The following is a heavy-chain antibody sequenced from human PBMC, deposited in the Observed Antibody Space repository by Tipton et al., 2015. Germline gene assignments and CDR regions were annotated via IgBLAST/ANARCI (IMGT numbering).Heavy chain of an antibody. CDR3: ARGYGDLARYFDF. Sequence: SLRLSCVGSGFRFDDYAMQWVRQAPGKGLEWVSGISWNSGAIGYADSVKGRFTISRDNAKNSLFLQMNSLSDEDTAVYYCARGYGDLARYFDFWGQGTLVTVSS. CDR1: GFRFDDYA. D-gene: IGHD4/OR15-4a*01. J-gene: IGHJ4*02. V-gene: IGHV3-9*01. CDR2: ISWNSGAI.